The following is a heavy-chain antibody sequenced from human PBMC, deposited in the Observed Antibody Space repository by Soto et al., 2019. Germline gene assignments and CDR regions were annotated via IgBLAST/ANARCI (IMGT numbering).Heavy chain of an antibody. D-gene: IGHD5-18*01. V-gene: IGHV3-33*01. CDR1: GFTFSSYG. CDR3: ARDKSYGYVAY. CDR2: IGYDGSNK. J-gene: IGHJ4*02. Sequence: QVQLVESGGGVAQPGRSLRPSCAASGFTFSSYGMHWVRQAPGKGLERGAVIGYDGSNKYYAESVKGRFTISRDNSKNTLYLQMNSLRAEDTAVYYCARDKSYGYVAYWGQGTLVTVSS.